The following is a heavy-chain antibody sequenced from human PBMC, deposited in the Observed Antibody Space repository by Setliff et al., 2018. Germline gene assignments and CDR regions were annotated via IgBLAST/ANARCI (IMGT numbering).Heavy chain of an antibody. D-gene: IGHD1-26*01. V-gene: IGHV1-18*01. J-gene: IGHJ4*02. CDR1: GFGFTTFG. Sequence: ASVKVSCKTSGFGFTTFGFSWVRQAPGQRLEWMGRINPNNGDTDYAQKFQGRVTMTKDTSTSTAYMELRSLRPDDTAVYYCVRDLGQWALDFWGQGTLVTVSS. CDR2: INPNNGDT. CDR3: VRDLGQWALDF.